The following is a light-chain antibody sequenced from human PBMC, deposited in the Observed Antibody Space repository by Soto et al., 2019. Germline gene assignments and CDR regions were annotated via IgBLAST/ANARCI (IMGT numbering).Light chain of an antibody. J-gene: IGKJ5*01. CDR3: QQRTRWPMT. CDR2: DGS. Sequence: EIVLTQTTATLSVSPGERVTLSCRASQNLHSFLNWYQQRPGQAPRLLIYDGSKRAAGVPDRISGDGSGTDYTLTISSLEPEDFAVYYCQQRTRWPMTFGQGTRLAIK. V-gene: IGKV3-11*01. CDR1: QNLHSF.